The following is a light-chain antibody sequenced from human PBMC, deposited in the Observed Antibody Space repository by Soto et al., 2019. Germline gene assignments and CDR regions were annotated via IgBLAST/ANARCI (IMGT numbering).Light chain of an antibody. CDR2: AAS. CDR1: QTISDS. CDR3: QQADSFPLT. J-gene: IGKJ4*01. Sequence: DIQMTQSPSALSASVGDRVTITCRASQTISDSLAWYQQKPGKAPDLLIYAASSLQSEVPSRFRGSGSGTDFTLTISSLQSEDSATYSCQQADSFPLTFGGGTKVDIK. V-gene: IGKV1-12*01.